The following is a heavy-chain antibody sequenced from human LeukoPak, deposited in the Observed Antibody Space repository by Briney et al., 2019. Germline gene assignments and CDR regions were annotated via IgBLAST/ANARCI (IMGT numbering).Heavy chain of an antibody. CDR1: GFTFSSYS. CDR3: ACRYGSGSYYDY. CDR2: ISSSSSYI. J-gene: IGHJ4*02. V-gene: IGHV3-21*01. Sequence: GGSLRLSCAASGFTFSSYSMNWVRQAPGKGLEWVSSISSSSSYIYYADSVKGRFTISRDNAKNSLYLQMNSLRAKDTAVYYCACRYGSGSYYDYWGQGTLVTVSS. D-gene: IGHD3-10*01.